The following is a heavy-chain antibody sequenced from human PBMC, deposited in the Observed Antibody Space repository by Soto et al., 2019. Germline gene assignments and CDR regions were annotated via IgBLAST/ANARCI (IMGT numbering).Heavy chain of an antibody. D-gene: IGHD4-17*01. Sequence: GGSLRLSCAASGFTFSSYGMHWVRQAPGKGLEWVAVIWYDGSNKYYADSVKGRFTISRDNSKNTLYLQMNSLRAEDTAVYYCAREYGDGPGGMDVWGQGTTVTVSS. V-gene: IGHV3-33*01. J-gene: IGHJ6*02. CDR1: GFTFSSYG. CDR2: IWYDGSNK. CDR3: AREYGDGPGGMDV.